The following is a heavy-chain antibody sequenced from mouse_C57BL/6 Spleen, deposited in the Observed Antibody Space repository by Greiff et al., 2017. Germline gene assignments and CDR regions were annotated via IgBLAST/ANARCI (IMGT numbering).Heavy chain of an antibody. CDR1: GFTFSSYT. CDR3: ARRYYGYEGYYAMDY. D-gene: IGHD2-2*01. Sequence: EVKLVESGGGLVKPGGSLKLSCAASGFTFSSYTMSWVRQTPEKRLEWVANISGGGGKTYYPDSVKGRFTISRDNAKNTLYLHMSSLWYEDTALYYCARRYYGYEGYYAMDYWGQGTSVTVSS. V-gene: IGHV5-9*01. J-gene: IGHJ4*01. CDR2: ISGGGGKT.